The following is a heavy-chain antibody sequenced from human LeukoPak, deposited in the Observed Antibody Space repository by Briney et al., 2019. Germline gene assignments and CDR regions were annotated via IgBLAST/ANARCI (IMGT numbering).Heavy chain of an antibody. J-gene: IGHJ4*02. CDR2: IWHSGTT. V-gene: IGHV4-4*02. CDR3: MGADYGGH. D-gene: IGHD4-17*01. Sequence: SETLSLTCAVSGASIISNNWWSWVRQPSGKGLEWIGEIWHSGTTNYNLPLKSRVTISVDNSKNQFSLKLNSVTAAGTAVYYCMGADYGGHWGQGTLVTVSS. CDR1: GASIISNNW.